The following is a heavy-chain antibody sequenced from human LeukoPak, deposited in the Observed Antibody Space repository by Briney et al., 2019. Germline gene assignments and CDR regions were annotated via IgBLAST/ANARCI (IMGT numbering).Heavy chain of an antibody. J-gene: IGHJ4*02. CDR1: GGTFSSYA. CDR2: IIPILGIA. CDR3: ARGLMTTVDY. D-gene: IGHD4-17*01. Sequence: ASVKVSCKASGGTFSSYAISWVRQAPGQGLEWMGRIIPILGIANYAQKFQGRVTITADKSTSTAYMELSSLRSEGTAVYYCARGLMTTVDYWGQGTLVTVSS. V-gene: IGHV1-69*04.